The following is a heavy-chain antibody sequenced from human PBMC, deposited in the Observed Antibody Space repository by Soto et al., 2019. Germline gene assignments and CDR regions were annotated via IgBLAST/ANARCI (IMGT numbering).Heavy chain of an antibody. D-gene: IGHD5-18*01. V-gene: IGHV3-9*01. J-gene: IGHJ4*02. CDR3: AKAPSSGYSYGYSSLVDY. Sequence: VQLVESGGGLVQPGRSLRLSCAASGFTFDDYAMHWVRQAPGKGLEWVSAISWNSGSVGFADSVKGRFTISRDNAKNSLYLQMNSLRAEDTALYYCAKAPSSGYSYGYSSLVDYWGQGTLVTVSS. CDR2: ISWNSGSV. CDR1: GFTFDDYA.